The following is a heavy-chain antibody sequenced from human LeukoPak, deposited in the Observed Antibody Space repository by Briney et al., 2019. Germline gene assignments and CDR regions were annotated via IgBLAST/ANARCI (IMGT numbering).Heavy chain of an antibody. CDR1: GFTFSSYS. CDR2: ISVGSYTI. D-gene: IGHD4-17*01. J-gene: IGHJ4*02. CDR3: ARDLDYAFDY. V-gene: IGHV3-48*02. Sequence: GGSLRLSCAASGFTFSSYSMNWVRQAPGKGLEWISYISVGSYTIYYADSVKGRFTISRDDAKNSLYLQMNSLRDGDTAVYYCARDLDYAFDYWGQETLVTVSS.